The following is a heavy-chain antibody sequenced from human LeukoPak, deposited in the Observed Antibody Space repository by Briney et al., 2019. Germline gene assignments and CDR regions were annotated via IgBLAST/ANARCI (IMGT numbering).Heavy chain of an antibody. CDR3: ARDPRRFGVVIDDY. CDR2: IKQDGSEK. V-gene: IGHV3-7*01. D-gene: IGHD3-3*01. J-gene: IGHJ4*02. Sequence: GGSLRLSCAASGFTFSSYWMSWVRQAPGKGLEWVANIKQDGSEKYYVDSVEGRFTISRDNAKNSLYLQMNSLRAEDTAVYYCARDPRRFGVVIDDYWGQGTLVTVSS. CDR1: GFTFSSYW.